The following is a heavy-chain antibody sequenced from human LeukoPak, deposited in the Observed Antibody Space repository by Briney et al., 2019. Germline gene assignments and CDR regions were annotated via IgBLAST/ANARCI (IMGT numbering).Heavy chain of an antibody. V-gene: IGHV4-34*01. Sequence: PSETLSLTCAVYGGSFSGYYWSWIRQPPGKGLEWIGEINHSGSTNYNPSLKSRVTISVDTSKNQFSLKLSSVTAADTAVYYCASGSSQGTKFGAWGQGTRVTVSS. J-gene: IGHJ5*02. CDR3: ASGSSQGTKFGA. CDR2: INHSGST. D-gene: IGHD1-1*01. CDR1: GGSFSGYY.